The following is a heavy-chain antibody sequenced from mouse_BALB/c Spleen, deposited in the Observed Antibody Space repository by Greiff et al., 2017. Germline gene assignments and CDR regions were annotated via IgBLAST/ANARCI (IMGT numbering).Heavy chain of an antibody. J-gene: IGHJ3*01. CDR1: GFTFSSYA. CDR2: ISSGGST. D-gene: IGHD2-14*01. Sequence: DVKLVESGGGLVKPGGSLKLSCAASGFTFSSYAMSWVRQTPEKRLEWVASISSGGSTYYPDSVKGRFTISRDNARNILYLKMSSLGSEDTAMYYCARDRYDAGFAYWGQGTLVTVSA. V-gene: IGHV5-6-5*01. CDR3: ARDRYDAGFAY.